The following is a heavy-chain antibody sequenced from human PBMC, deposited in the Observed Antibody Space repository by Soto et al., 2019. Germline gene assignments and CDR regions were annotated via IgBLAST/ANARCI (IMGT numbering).Heavy chain of an antibody. Sequence: SETLSLTCAVSGYSISSTNWWGWIRQPPGKGLEWIGYISYSGSTYYNPSLKSRVTMSVDTSKNQFSLDLSSVTAVDTAVYYCERIVGTGRGPWFDPWGQGTLVTVSS. J-gene: IGHJ5*02. CDR1: GYSISSTNW. CDR3: ERIVGTGRGPWFDP. D-gene: IGHD1-1*01. V-gene: IGHV4-28*01. CDR2: ISYSGST.